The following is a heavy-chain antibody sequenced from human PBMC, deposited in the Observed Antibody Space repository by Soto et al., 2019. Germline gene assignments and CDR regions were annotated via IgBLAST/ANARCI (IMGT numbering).Heavy chain of an antibody. D-gene: IGHD2-2*01. J-gene: IGHJ4*02. CDR3: TTGLIPTSLNAHDY. CDR2: IKSKTDGGTT. Sequence: PGWSLRLSCAASGFTFSNVWMRWVRQAPGKGLEWVGRIKSKTDGGTTDYAAPVKGRFTFSRDDSKNMVYLQMNSLKTENTAVYYCTTGLIPTSLNAHDYWGQGTLVTVSS. CDR1: GFTFSNVW. V-gene: IGHV3-15*01.